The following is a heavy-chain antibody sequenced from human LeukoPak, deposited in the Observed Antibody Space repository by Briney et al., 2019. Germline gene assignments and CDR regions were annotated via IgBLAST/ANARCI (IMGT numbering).Heavy chain of an antibody. D-gene: IGHD1-26*01. CDR3: ATVKGKGVGAQERYYYGMDV. V-gene: IGHV1-24*01. Sequence: ASVKVSCKVSGYTLTELSMHWVRQAPGKGLEWMGGFDPEDDETIYAQKFQGRVTMTEDTSTDTAYMELSSLRSEDTAVYYCATVKGKGVGAQERYYYGMDVWGQGTTVTLSS. CDR2: FDPEDDET. CDR1: GYTLTELS. J-gene: IGHJ6*02.